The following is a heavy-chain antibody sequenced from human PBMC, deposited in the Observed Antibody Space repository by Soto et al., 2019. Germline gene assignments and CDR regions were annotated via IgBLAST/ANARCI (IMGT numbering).Heavy chain of an antibody. D-gene: IGHD3-9*01. Sequence: GGSLRLSCAASGFTFSSYGMHWVRQAPGKGLEWVAVIWYDGSNKYYADSVKGRFTISRDNSKNTLYLQMNSLRAEDTAVYYCARAGYDILTGYYGPNYYYYGMDVWGQGTTITVSS. J-gene: IGHJ6*02. CDR2: IWYDGSNK. V-gene: IGHV3-33*01. CDR1: GFTFSSYG. CDR3: ARAGYDILTGYYGPNYYYYGMDV.